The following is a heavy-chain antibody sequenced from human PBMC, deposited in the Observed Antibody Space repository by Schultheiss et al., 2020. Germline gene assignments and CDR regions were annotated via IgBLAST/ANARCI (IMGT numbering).Heavy chain of an antibody. D-gene: IGHD4-23*01. V-gene: IGHV1-18*01. CDR2: ISAYNGNT. J-gene: IGHJ4*02. CDR1: GYTFTSYG. CDR3: ALTPLYGGNWANYFDY. Sequence: ASVKVSCKASGYTFTSYGIIWVRQAPGQGLEWMGWISAYNGNTNYAQKLQGKVTMTTDTSTSTAYMELRSLRSDDTAVYYCALTPLYGGNWANYFDYWGQGTLVNVSS.